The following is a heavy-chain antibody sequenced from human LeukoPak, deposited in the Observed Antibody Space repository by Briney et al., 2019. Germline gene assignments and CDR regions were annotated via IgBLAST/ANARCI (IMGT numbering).Heavy chain of an antibody. Sequence: SETLSLTCTVSGGSISSSSYYWGWIRQPPGKGLEWIGSIYYSGSTYYNPSLKSRVTISVDTSKNQFSLKLSSVTAADTAVYYCARLGNYYGSGKGAFDIWGQGTMVTVSS. J-gene: IGHJ3*02. D-gene: IGHD3-10*01. CDR3: ARLGNYYGSGKGAFDI. V-gene: IGHV4-39*01. CDR1: GGSISSSSYY. CDR2: IYYSGST.